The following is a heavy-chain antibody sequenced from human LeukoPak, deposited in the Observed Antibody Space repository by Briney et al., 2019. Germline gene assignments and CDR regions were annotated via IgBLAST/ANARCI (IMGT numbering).Heavy chain of an antibody. Sequence: SVKVSCKASGGTFSSYAISWVRQAPGQGLEWMGGIIPIFGTANYAQKFQGRVTITTDESTSTAYMELSSLRSEGTAVYYCAGWGGYSSSRGPFDYWGQGTLVTVSS. CDR2: IIPIFGTA. CDR1: GGTFSSYA. CDR3: AGWGGYSSSRGPFDY. J-gene: IGHJ4*02. V-gene: IGHV1-69*05. D-gene: IGHD6-13*01.